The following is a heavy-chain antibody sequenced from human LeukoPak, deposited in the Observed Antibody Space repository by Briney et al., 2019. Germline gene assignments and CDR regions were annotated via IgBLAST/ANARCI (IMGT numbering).Heavy chain of an antibody. Sequence: ASVKVSRKASGYTFTGYYMHWVRQAPGQGLEWMGWINPNSGGTNYAQKFQGRVTMTRDTSISTAYMELSRLRSDDTAVYYCARDLHFYYYYYMDVWGKGTTVTVSS. J-gene: IGHJ6*03. CDR2: INPNSGGT. V-gene: IGHV1-2*02. CDR1: GYTFTGYY. CDR3: ARDLHFYYYYYMDV. D-gene: IGHD5/OR15-5a*01.